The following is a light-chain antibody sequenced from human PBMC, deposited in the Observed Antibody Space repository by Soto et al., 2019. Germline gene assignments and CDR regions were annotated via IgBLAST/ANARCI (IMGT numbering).Light chain of an antibody. CDR1: QSVDSSY. Sequence: EVVLTQSPGTLSLSPGERASLSCRASQSVDSSYSAWYQQKPGQPPRLHIYGAPIRATGIPDRCSGSESGTDFTLTISSLGPEDFAVYYCPQYGRDQRTFGQGTKVQVK. V-gene: IGKV3-20*01. J-gene: IGKJ1*01. CDR3: PQYGRDQRT. CDR2: GAP.